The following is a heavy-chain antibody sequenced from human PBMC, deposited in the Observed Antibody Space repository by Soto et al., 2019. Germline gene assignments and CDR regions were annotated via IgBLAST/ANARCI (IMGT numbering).Heavy chain of an antibody. D-gene: IGHD3-22*01. CDR2: IYSGGST. V-gene: IGHV3-53*01. CDR3: ARGGVVITTLGAFDI. J-gene: IGHJ3*02. CDR1: GFTVSSNY. Sequence: PGGSLRLSCAASGFTVSSNYMSWVRQAPGKGLEWVSVIYSGGSTYYADSVKGRFTISRDNSKNTLYLQMNSLRAEDTAVYYCARGGVVITTLGAFDIWGQGTMVTVSS.